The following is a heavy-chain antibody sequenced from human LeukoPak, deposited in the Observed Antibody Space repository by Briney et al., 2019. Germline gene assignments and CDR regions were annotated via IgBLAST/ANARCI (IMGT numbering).Heavy chain of an antibody. CDR2: ISYDGSNK. J-gene: IGHJ1*01. Sequence: GGSLRLSCAASGFTFSGYAMHWVRQAPGKGLEWVALISYDGSNKYYADSVKGRFTVSRDNSKNTLYLQMNSLRVEDTAVYYCASEYREDHSGSQYFQHWGQGTLVTVSS. CDR3: ASEYREDHSGSQYFQH. V-gene: IGHV3-30*04. CDR1: GFTFSGYA. D-gene: IGHD6-19*01.